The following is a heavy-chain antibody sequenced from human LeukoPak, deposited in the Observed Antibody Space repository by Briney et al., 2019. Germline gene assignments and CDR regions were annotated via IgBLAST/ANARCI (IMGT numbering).Heavy chain of an antibody. CDR3: AAYPWSSSQMHYGMDV. CDR1: GYTLTELS. D-gene: IGHD2-2*01. V-gene: IGHV1-24*01. CDR2: FDPEDGET. J-gene: IGHJ6*02. Sequence: GASVKVSCKVSGYTLTELSMHWVRPAPGKGLEWMGGFDPEDGETIYAQKFQGRVTMTEDTSTDTAYMELSSLRSEDTAVYYCAAYPWSSSQMHYGMDVWGQGTTVTVSS.